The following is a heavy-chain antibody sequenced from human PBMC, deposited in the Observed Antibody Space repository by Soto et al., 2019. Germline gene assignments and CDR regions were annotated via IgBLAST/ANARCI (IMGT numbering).Heavy chain of an antibody. D-gene: IGHD3-10*01. J-gene: IGHJ4*02. V-gene: IGHV4-39*01. CDR1: GGSISSSSYY. CDR2: IYYSGST. CDR3: ARPQRYYYGSGSYSDYFDY. Sequence: SETLSLTCTVSGGSISSSSYYWGWIRQPPGKGLEWIGSIYYSGSTYYNPSLKSRVTISVDTSKNQFSLKLSSVTVADTAVYYCARPQRYYYGSGSYSDYFDYWGQGTLVTVSS.